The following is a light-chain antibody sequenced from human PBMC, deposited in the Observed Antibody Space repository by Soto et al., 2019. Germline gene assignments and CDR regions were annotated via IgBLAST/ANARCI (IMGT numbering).Light chain of an antibody. CDR1: GSDVGFSKF. CDR3: GSYTSRTTRV. CDR2: EVS. V-gene: IGLV2-14*01. Sequence: QSALTQPASVSGSPGQSITISCTGTGSDVGFSKFVSWHQQHPRKAPKLIIYEVSDRPSGVSKRFSGSKSGNTASLTIAGLQAEDEADYYFGSYTSRTTRVFGAGTKPTAL. J-gene: IGLJ3*02.